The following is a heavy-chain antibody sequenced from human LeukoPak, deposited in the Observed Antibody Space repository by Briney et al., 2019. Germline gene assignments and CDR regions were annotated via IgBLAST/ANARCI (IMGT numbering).Heavy chain of an antibody. J-gene: IGHJ5*02. CDR2: MNPNSGNT. Sequence: GASVKVSCKASGYTFTSYDINWVRQATGQGLEWMGWMNPNSGNTGYAQKFQGRVTMTRNTSISTAYMELSSLRSEDTAVYYCARGRDNSSSWLNWFDPWGQGTLVTVSS. CDR1: GYTFTSYD. D-gene: IGHD6-13*01. CDR3: ARGRDNSSSWLNWFDP. V-gene: IGHV1-8*01.